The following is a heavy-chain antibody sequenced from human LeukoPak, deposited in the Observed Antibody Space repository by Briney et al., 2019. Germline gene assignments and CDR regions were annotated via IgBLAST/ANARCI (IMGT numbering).Heavy chain of an antibody. J-gene: IGHJ4*02. CDR2: ISAYNGNT. Sequence: MGWISAYNGNTNYAQKLQGRVTMTTDTSTSTAYMELRSLRSDDTAVYYCARIGAFWDHPDYWGQGTLVTVSS. CDR3: ARIGAFWDHPDY. D-gene: IGHD3-16*01. V-gene: IGHV1-18*01.